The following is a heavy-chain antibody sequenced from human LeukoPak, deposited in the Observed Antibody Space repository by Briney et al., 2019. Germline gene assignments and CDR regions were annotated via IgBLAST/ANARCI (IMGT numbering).Heavy chain of an antibody. J-gene: IGHJ6*03. D-gene: IGHD2-2*01. Sequence: SETLSLTCTVSGGSISSYYWSWIRQPPGKGLEWIGYIYYSGSTNYNPSLMSRVTISVDTSKNQFSLKLSSVTAADTAVYYCALGSVPATYYYYMDVWGKGSTVTVSS. CDR3: ALGSVPATYYYYMDV. CDR2: IYYSGST. CDR1: GGSISSYY. V-gene: IGHV4-59*01.